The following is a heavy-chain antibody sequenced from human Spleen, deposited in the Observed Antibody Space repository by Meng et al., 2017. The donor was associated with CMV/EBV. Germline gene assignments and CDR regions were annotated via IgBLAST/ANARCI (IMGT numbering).Heavy chain of an antibody. CDR1: GFTFTGYW. CDR2: INSDGSST. V-gene: IGHV3-74*01. J-gene: IGHJ6*02. D-gene: IGHD2-2*01. CDR3: AREGPAGSHSGDGMDV. Sequence: GGSLRLSCAASGFTFTGYWMYWVRHAPGKGLMWVSRINSDGSSTSYADSVKGRFTISRDNAKNTLFLQMNSLRAEDTAVYYCAREGPAGSHSGDGMDVWGQGTTVTVSS.